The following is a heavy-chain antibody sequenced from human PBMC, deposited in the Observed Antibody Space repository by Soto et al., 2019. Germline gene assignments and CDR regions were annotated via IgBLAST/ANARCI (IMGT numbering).Heavy chain of an antibody. J-gene: IGHJ4*02. V-gene: IGHV3-23*01. CDR1: GFTFKSYA. CDR2: ISNSGGST. Sequence: GGSLRLSCAASGFTFKSYAMSWVRQAPGKGLEWVSSISNSGGSTYYADSVRGRFTISRDNSKNTLSLQMNSLRAEDTAIYYCANHRGFLVTQYFFDYWGQGTLVTVSS. CDR3: ANHRGFLVTQYFFDY. D-gene: IGHD2-21*02.